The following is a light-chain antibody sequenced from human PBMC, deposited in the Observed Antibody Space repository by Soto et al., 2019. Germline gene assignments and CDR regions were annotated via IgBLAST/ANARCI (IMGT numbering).Light chain of an antibody. Sequence: DIQMTQSPSTLSASVGERVTISCRASQSISSYLNWYQQKPGKAPKLLIYAASSLQSGVPSRFSGSGSGTDFTLTISSLQPEDFSTYYGQQSYSTPELTFGGGTQVDI. CDR1: QSISSY. CDR2: AAS. CDR3: QQSYSTPELT. V-gene: IGKV1-39*01. J-gene: IGKJ4*01.